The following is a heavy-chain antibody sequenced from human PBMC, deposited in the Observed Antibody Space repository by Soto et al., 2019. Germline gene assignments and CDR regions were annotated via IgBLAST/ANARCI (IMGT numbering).Heavy chain of an antibody. CDR1: GGSISSSSYY. CDR3: ASSPTRRFAMDV. Sequence: SETLSLTCTVSGGSISSSSYYWGWIRQPPGKGLEWIGSIYYSGSTNSNPSLTSRFTISVDTSKNQFSLKLSSVTDADTAVYYCASSPTRRFAMDVWGQGTTVTVSS. CDR2: IYYSGST. J-gene: IGHJ6*02. V-gene: IGHV4-39*01.